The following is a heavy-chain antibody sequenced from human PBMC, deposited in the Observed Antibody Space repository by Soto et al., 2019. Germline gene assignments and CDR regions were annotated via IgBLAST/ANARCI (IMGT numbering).Heavy chain of an antibody. Sequence: QVHLVQSGAEVKKPGASVKVSCQGSGYAFTTYGITWVRQAPGQGLEWMGWISAHNGNTNYAQKLQGRVTVTRDTSTSTAYRELRRLRYDDTAVCYGARGGYGDYWCQGALVTVSS. J-gene: IGHJ4*02. V-gene: IGHV1-18*01. CDR2: ISAHNGNT. CDR1: GYAFTTYG. CDR3: ARGGYGDY. D-gene: IGHD1-1*01.